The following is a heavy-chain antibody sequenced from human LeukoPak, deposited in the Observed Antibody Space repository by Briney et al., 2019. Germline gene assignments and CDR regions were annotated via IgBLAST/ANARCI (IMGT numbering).Heavy chain of an antibody. D-gene: IGHD6-13*01. J-gene: IGHJ5*02. Sequence: GGSLRLSCAASGFTFSSYWMSWVRQAPGKGLEWVANIKQDGSEKYYVDSVKGRFTISRDNAKNSLYLQMNSLRAEDTAVYYCARDPRIAAYRDAGLNWFDPWAREPWSPSPQ. CDR2: IKQDGSEK. V-gene: IGHV3-7*01. CDR3: ARDPRIAAYRDAGLNWFDP. CDR1: GFTFSSYW.